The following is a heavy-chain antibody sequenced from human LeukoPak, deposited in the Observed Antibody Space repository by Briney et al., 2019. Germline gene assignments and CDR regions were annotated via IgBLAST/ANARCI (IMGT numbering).Heavy chain of an antibody. CDR3: ARGIRAYYGSRNWFDP. V-gene: IGHV4-34*01. D-gene: IGHD3-10*01. CDR1: GGSFSGYY. CDR2: INHSGST. J-gene: IGHJ5*02. Sequence: PSETLSLTCAVYGGSFSGYYWSWIRQPPGKGLEWIGEINHSGSTNYNPSLKSRVTISVDTSKNQFSLKLSSVTAADTAVYYCARGIRAYYGSRNWFDPWGQGTLVAVSS.